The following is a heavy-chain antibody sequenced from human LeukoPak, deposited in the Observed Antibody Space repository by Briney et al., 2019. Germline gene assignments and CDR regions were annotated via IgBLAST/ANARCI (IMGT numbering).Heavy chain of an antibody. CDR1: GFTFSSFW. CDR3: ARRYYDNFDY. J-gene: IGHJ4*02. CDR2: IKEDGSEK. Sequence: QPGGSLRLSCAASGFTFSSFWMNWVRQAPGKGLEWVANIKEDGSEKYYVDSVKGRLLYLQMNSLRAEDTAVYYCARRYYDNFDYWGQGTLVTVSS. V-gene: IGHV3-7*01. D-gene: IGHD3-22*01.